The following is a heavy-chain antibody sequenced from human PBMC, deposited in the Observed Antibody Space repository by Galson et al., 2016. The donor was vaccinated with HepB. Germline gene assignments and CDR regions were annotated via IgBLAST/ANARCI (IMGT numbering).Heavy chain of an antibody. CDR3: ARPSHTSGYYYLRY. CDR1: GYTLTNYG. Sequence: SVKVSCKASGYTLTNYGISWVRQAPGQGLEWMGWISPYNGNTNFAQRLQGRVTMTTDTFTSTAYMELRSLRSDDTAVYYCARPSHTSGYYYLRYWGQGTLVTVSS. CDR2: ISPYNGNT. D-gene: IGHD3-22*01. J-gene: IGHJ4*02. V-gene: IGHV1-18*01.